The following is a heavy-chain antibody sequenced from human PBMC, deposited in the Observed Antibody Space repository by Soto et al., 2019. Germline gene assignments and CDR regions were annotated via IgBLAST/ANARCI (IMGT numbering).Heavy chain of an antibody. CDR1: GYTFTSYA. CDR2: INAGNGNT. CDR3: ARDPGYSNGNT. Sequence: SVNVSCKASGYTFTSYAMLWVRQAPGRGLEWMGWINAGNGNTKYSQKFQGRVTITRDTSASTAYMELSSLRSEDTAVYYCARDPGYSNGNTWGQGTVVTDSS. V-gene: IGHV1-3*01. J-gene: IGHJ5*02. D-gene: IGHD5-18*01.